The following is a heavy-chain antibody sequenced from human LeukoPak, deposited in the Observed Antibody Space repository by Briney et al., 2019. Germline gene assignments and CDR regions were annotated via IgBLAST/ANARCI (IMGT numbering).Heavy chain of an antibody. Sequence: PGGSLRLSCAASGFTLSDYYMSWIRQAPGKGLEWVSYISSSSSTIYYADSVKGRFTISRDNAKNSLYLQMNSLRVEDTAVYYCASGPAAGFDYWGQGTLVTVSS. V-gene: IGHV3-11*04. J-gene: IGHJ4*02. CDR3: ASGPAAGFDY. CDR2: ISSSSSTI. D-gene: IGHD6-13*01. CDR1: GFTLSDYY.